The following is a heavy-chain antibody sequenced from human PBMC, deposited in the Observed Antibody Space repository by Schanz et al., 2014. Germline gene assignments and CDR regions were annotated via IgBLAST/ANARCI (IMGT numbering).Heavy chain of an antibody. CDR2: ISSSSSYI. V-gene: IGHV3-21*04. CDR3: AREQIMAAAGLVDY. D-gene: IGHD6-13*01. CDR1: GFAFSVYG. J-gene: IGHJ4*02. Sequence: VQMVESGGGVVQPGRSLRLSCAASGFAFSVYGMHWVRQAPGKGLEWVSSISSSSSYIYYADSVKGRFTISRDNAKNSLYLQMNSLRAEDTAVYYCAREQIMAAAGLVDYWGQGTLVTVSS.